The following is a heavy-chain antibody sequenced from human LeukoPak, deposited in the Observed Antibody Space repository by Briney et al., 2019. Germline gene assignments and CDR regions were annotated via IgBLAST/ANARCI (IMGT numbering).Heavy chain of an antibody. D-gene: IGHD3-3*01. CDR2: ISSSSSSYI. V-gene: IGHV3-21*01. J-gene: IGHJ2*01. CDR3: ARDFHGRFLEWLSHRYWYFDL. CDR1: GFTFSSYS. Sequence: KPWGSLRLSCAASGFTFSSYSMNWVRQAPGKGLEWVSSISSSSSSYIYYADSVKGRFTISRDNAKNSLYLQMNSLRAEDTAVYYCARDFHGRFLEWLSHRYWYFDLWGRGTLVTVSS.